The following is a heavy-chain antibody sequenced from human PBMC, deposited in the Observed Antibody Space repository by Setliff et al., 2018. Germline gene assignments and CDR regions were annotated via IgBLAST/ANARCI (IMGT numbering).Heavy chain of an antibody. CDR2: IQFDGSNK. CDR3: AKERRIYSYAIDY. D-gene: IGHD5-18*01. CDR1: GFTFSSYG. Sequence: LRLSCAASGFTFSSYGFHWVRQAPGKGLEWVAFIQFDGSNKYYADSVKGRFTISRDNSKKTLYLQMNSLRAEDTAVYYCAKERRIYSYAIDYWGQGTLVTVSS. V-gene: IGHV3-30*02. J-gene: IGHJ4*02.